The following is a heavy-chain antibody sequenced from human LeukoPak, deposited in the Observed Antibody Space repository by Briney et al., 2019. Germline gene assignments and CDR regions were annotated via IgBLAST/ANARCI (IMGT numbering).Heavy chain of an antibody. CDR1: GGSISSGSYY. V-gene: IGHV4-61*02. CDR2: IYTSGST. D-gene: IGHD6-13*01. CDR3: ARYSSSPTYYFDY. J-gene: IGHJ4*02. Sequence: SETLSLTCTVSGGSISSGSYYWSWIRQPAGKGLEWIGRIYTSGSTNYNPSLKSRVTISVDTSKNQFSLKLSSVTAADTAVYYCARYSSSPTYYFDYWGQGTLVTVSS.